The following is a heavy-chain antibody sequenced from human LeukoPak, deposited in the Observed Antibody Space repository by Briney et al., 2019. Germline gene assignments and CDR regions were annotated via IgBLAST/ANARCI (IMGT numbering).Heavy chain of an antibody. CDR3: ARDRGDDYGDYGGLDY. Sequence: APVKVSCKASGYTFTSYGISWVRQAPGQGLEWMGWISAYNGNTNYAQKLQGRVTMTTDTSTSTAYMELRSLRSDDTAVYYCARDRGDDYGDYGGLDYWGQGTLVTVSS. CDR1: GYTFTSYG. J-gene: IGHJ4*02. D-gene: IGHD4-17*01. CDR2: ISAYNGNT. V-gene: IGHV1-18*01.